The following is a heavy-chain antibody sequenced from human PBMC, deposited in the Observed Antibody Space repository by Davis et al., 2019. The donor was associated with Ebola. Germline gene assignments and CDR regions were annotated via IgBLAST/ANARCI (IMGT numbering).Heavy chain of an antibody. V-gene: IGHV1-69*04. CDR2: IIPILGIA. D-gene: IGHD1-14*01. J-gene: IGHJ5*02. CDR3: ARERAGTRFDP. Sequence: AASVKVSCKASGGTFSSYAISWVRQAPGQGLEWMGRIIPILGIANYAQKFQGRVTITADKSTSTAYMELSSLRSEDTAVYDCARERAGTRFDPWGQGTLVTVSS. CDR1: GGTFSSYA.